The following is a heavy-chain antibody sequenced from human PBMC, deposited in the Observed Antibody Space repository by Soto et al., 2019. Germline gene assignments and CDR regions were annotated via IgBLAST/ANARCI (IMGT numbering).Heavy chain of an antibody. J-gene: IGHJ6*02. V-gene: IGHV3-33*01. CDR1: GFTFNNYG. CDR3: ARRQISPPTRGAASARGGMDV. Sequence: QVQLVGSGGGVVQPGRSLRLSCAASGFTFNNYGMHWVRQAPGKGLEWVAVIWNDGNGYYYANSVKGRFTISRDNSKNTLYLQMSSLRVEDTAVYYCARRQISPPTRGAASARGGMDVWGQGTTVTVSS. CDR2: IWNDGNGY. D-gene: IGHD6-13*01.